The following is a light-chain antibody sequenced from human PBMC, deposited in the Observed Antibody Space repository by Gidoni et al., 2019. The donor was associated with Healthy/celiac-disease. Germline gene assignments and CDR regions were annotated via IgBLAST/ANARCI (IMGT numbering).Light chain of an antibody. CDR2: GAS. V-gene: IGKV3-15*01. CDR3: QQYSNWPPFT. Sequence: ETVLTQSPVTLSVSAGERAALSCRASETIDYKLAWYQQKPGPAPRLLIYGASIRATGVPDRFRGSGSGTEFTLTISSLQSEDFAFYYCQQYSNWPPFTFGGGTKVEMK. CDR1: ETIDYK. J-gene: IGKJ4*01.